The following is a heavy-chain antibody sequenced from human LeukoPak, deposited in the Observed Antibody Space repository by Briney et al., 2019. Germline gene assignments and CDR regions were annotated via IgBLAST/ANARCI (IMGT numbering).Heavy chain of an antibody. Sequence: GGSLRLSCAASGFTVSSNYMSWVRQAPGKGLEWVSVIYSGGSTYYADSVKGRFTISRDNSKNTLYLQMNSLRAEDTAVYYCAKAHSISWPYAFDSWGQGTLVTVSS. CDR3: AKAHSISWPYAFDS. V-gene: IGHV3-53*01. D-gene: IGHD6-13*01. CDR1: GFTVSSNY. J-gene: IGHJ4*02. CDR2: IYSGGST.